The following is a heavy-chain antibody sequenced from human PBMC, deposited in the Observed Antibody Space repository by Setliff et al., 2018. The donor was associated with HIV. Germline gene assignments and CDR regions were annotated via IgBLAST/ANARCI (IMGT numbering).Heavy chain of an antibody. Sequence: ASVKVSCKASGHTFSNYDVIWVRRATGQGLEWMGWMNPNSGGTGYAQEFQGRVIMTRDTSISTAYMELSSLTSADTAVYYCASGKGVRGVIITGGLDVWGKGTTVTVSS. CDR3: ASGKGVRGVIITGGLDV. CDR1: GHTFSNYD. CDR2: MNPNSGGT. J-gene: IGHJ6*04. V-gene: IGHV1-8*01. D-gene: IGHD3-10*01.